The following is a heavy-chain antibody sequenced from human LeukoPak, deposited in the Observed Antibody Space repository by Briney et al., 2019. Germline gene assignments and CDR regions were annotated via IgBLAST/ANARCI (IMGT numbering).Heavy chain of an antibody. CDR1: GDSVNSGGYY. V-gene: IGHV4-31*11. Sequence: SETLSLTCAVSGDSVNSGGYYWTWIRHYPGKGLEWIGHIPNSGTTSYNPSLRSRVSISVDTSYNHFSLTLTSVTAADTAVYYCARDVVVTSSPDAFDIWGQGTMVVVSS. D-gene: IGHD2-21*02. CDR3: ARDVVVTSSPDAFDI. J-gene: IGHJ3*02. CDR2: IPNSGTT.